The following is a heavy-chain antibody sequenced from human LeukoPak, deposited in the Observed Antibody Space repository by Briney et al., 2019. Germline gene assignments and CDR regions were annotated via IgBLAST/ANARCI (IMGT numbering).Heavy chain of an antibody. V-gene: IGHV1-69*01. CDR1: GGTFSSYA. CDR3: ARVSCSGGSCYAGWFDP. CDR2: IIPIFGTA. Sequence: SVKVSCKASGGTFSSYAISWVRQAPGQGLEWMGGIIPIFGTANYAQKFQGRVTITADESTSTAYMELSSLRSEDAAVYYCARVSCSGGSCYAGWFDPWGQGTLVTVSS. J-gene: IGHJ5*02. D-gene: IGHD2-15*01.